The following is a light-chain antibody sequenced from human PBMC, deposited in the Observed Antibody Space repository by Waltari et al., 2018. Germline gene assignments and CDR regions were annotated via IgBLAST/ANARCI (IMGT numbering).Light chain of an antibody. J-gene: IGLJ2*01. V-gene: IGLV3-25*03. CDR1: ALANQY. Sequence: SSELTQPPSVSMSPGQTASITCSVDALANQYGYWYQQKAGQAPVLVIYRDTERPSDIPARFSGSSSGTTVTLTISGVQPEDEADYYCQSVDTSATYVVFGGGTKLTVL. CDR3: QSVDTSATYVV. CDR2: RDT.